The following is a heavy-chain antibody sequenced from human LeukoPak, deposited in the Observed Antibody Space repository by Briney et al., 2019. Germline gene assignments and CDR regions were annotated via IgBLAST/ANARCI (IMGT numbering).Heavy chain of an antibody. CDR1: GGSISSSSYY. CDR2: IYYSGST. Sequence: PSETLSLICTVSGGSISSSSYYWGWIRQPPGKGLEWIGSIYYSGSTYYNPSLKSRVTISVDTSKDQFSLKLSSVTAADTAVYYCARSDHCSGGSCYGTFDYWGQGTLVTVSS. J-gene: IGHJ4*02. CDR3: ARSDHCSGGSCYGTFDY. V-gene: IGHV4-39*01. D-gene: IGHD2-15*01.